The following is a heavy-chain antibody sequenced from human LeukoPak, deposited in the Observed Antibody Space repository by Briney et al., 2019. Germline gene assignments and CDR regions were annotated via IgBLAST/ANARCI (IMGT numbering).Heavy chain of an antibody. CDR1: GFTSSIYW. J-gene: IGHJ4*02. CDR2: IKPDGSEG. CDR3: ARGSVVAANFDF. D-gene: IGHD2-2*01. Sequence: GGSLRLSCAATGFTSSIYWMSWVRQAPGKGPEGVANIKPDGSEGSYVDSVKGRFTISRDNAKNSLYLQMNSLRSEDTAVYYCARGSVVAANFDFWGQGTLVTVSS. V-gene: IGHV3-7*04.